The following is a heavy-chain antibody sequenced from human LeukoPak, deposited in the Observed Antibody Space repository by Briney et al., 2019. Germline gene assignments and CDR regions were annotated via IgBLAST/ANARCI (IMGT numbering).Heavy chain of an antibody. J-gene: IGHJ5*02. Sequence: ASVKVSCKASGYTFSSYYVHWVRQAPGQGLEWMGMIIPSDGFTSYAQKFQGRVTMTRDTSTSTVYMELSSLRSEDTAVYYCARVSRTSCCNWFDPWGQGTLVTVSS. CDR1: GYTFSSYY. CDR3: ARVSRTSCCNWFDP. D-gene: IGHD2-2*01. CDR2: IIPSDGFT. V-gene: IGHV1-46*01.